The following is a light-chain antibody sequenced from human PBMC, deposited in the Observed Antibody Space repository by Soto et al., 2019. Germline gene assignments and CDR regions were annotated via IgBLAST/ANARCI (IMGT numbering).Light chain of an antibody. J-gene: IGKJ4*02. V-gene: IGKV3-11*01. CDR1: QSVTTY. CDR3: QQRSNWPFT. CDR2: HAS. Sequence: IVLTQSPATLSLSPGDRATLSCRASQSVTTYLGWYQQKPGQAPRLLIYHASQRATGIPARFSGSGSGTDFTLTISSLEPEDSAIYFCQQRSNWPFTFGEGTKVEI.